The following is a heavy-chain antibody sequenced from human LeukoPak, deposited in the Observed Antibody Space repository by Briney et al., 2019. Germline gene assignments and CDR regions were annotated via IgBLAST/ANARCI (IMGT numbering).Heavy chain of an antibody. J-gene: IGHJ4*02. D-gene: IGHD2-2*01. CDR3: ARGGDSYCSSTSCFDY. V-gene: IGHV3-30*02. Sequence: GGSLRLSCAASGFSFSGYGMHWVRQAPGKGLEWVAFIRYDGSNEYYADSVKGRFTISRDNSKNTLYLQMNSLRAEDTAVYYCARGGDSYCSSTSCFDYWGQGTLVTVSS. CDR2: IRYDGSNE. CDR1: GFSFSGYG.